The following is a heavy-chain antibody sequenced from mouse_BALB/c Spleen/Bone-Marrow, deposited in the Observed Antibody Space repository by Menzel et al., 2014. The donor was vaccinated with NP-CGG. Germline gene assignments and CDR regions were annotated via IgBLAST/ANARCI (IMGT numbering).Heavy chain of an antibody. CDR3: VRQGDGYYNWYFDV. CDR1: GFTFNTYA. D-gene: IGHD2-3*01. V-gene: IGHV10-1*02. CDR2: IRSKSNNYGT. Sequence: VQLQQSGGGLVQPKGSLKLSCAASGFTFNTYAMNWVRPAPGKGLEWVARIRSKSNNYGTNYADSVKDRFTISRDDPQSMLYLQMNNLKTEDTAMFYCVRQGDGYYNWYFDVWGAGTTVTVSS. J-gene: IGHJ1*01.